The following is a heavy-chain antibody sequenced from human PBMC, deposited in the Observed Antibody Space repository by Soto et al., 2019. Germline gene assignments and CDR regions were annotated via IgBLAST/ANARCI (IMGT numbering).Heavy chain of an antibody. V-gene: IGHV3-21*01. Sequence: EVQLVESGGGLVKPGGSLRLSCAASGFTFSSYSMNWVRQAPGKGLEWVSSISSSSSYIYYADSVKGRFTISRDNAKNSLYLQMNSLRAEDTAVYYCERQQSSGWYGGGAFDIWGQGTMVTVSS. CDR2: ISSSSSYI. CDR3: ERQQSSGWYGGGAFDI. J-gene: IGHJ3*02. CDR1: GFTFSSYS. D-gene: IGHD6-19*01.